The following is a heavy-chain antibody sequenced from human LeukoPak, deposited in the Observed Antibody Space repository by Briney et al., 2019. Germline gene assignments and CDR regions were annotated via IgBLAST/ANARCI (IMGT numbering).Heavy chain of an antibody. CDR2: IYSGGKT. V-gene: IGHV3-53*01. D-gene: IGHD5-18*01. J-gene: IGHJ4*02. CDR3: AKDPAYSYGYEDYFDY. Sequence: GGSLRLSCAASGFTVSSKYMSWVRQAPGKGLEWVSVIYSGGKTTYADSVKGRFTISRDNSKNTLYLQMNSLRAEDTAVYYCAKDPAYSYGYEDYFDYWGQGTLVTVSS. CDR1: GFTVSSKY.